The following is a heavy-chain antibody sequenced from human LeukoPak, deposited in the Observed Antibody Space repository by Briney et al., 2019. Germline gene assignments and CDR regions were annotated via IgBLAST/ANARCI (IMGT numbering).Heavy chain of an antibody. V-gene: IGHV3-21*01. CDR1: GFTFSSYS. J-gene: IGHJ4*02. D-gene: IGHD6-13*01. CDR2: ISSSSSYI. Sequence: GALRLSCAASGFTFSSYSMNWARQAPGKGLEWVSSISSSSSYIYYADSVKGRFTISRDNAKNPLYLQMNSLRAEDTAVYYCARGLIAAAGPSPGNWGQGTLVTVSS. CDR3: ARGLIAAAGPSPGN.